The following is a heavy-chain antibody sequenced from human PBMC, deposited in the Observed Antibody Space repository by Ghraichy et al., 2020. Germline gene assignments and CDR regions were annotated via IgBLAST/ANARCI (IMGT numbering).Heavy chain of an antibody. CDR3: AREWLRPDWFDP. CDR2: IFHTGTA. D-gene: IGHD3-22*01. J-gene: IGHJ5*02. V-gene: IGHV4-4*02. Sequence: SETLSLTCAVSGASISSGDWWSWVRQSPGKGLEWIGEIFHTGTANYNPSLKTRVTISVDQSNNQFSLNLSSVTAADTAVYYCAREWLRPDWFDPWGQGVAVTVPS. CDR1: GASISSGDW.